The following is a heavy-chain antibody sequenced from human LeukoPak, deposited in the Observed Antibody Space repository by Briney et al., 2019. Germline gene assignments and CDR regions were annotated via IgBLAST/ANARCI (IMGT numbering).Heavy chain of an antibody. CDR2: LSSGGTT. CDR3: AKDDGRGAFDV. V-gene: IGHV3-23*01. Sequence: GGSLRLSCAVSGFTLTTYAMSWVRQAPGKGLEWVSALSSGGTTWYADSVKGRFTISRDNSNHTVLLQMSSLRAGDTAVYYCAKDDGRGAFDVWGQGTMVTVSS. CDR1: GFTLTTYA. J-gene: IGHJ3*01. D-gene: IGHD1-26*01.